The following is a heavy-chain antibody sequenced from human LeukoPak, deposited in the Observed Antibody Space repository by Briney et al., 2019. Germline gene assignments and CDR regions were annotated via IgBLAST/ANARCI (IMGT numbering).Heavy chain of an antibody. Sequence: GGSLRLSCAASGFTFSGSAMHWVRQASGKGLEWVGRIRSKANSYATAYAASVKGRFTISRDDSKNTAYLQMNSLKTEDTAVYYCTRHVRDYDILTGWGQGTLVTVSS. CDR2: IRSKANSYAT. J-gene: IGHJ4*02. D-gene: IGHD3-9*01. CDR1: GFTFSGSA. V-gene: IGHV3-73*01. CDR3: TRHVRDYDILTG.